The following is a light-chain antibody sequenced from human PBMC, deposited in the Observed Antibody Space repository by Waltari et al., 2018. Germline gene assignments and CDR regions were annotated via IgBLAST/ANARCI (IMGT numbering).Light chain of an antibody. V-gene: IGKV3-20*01. CDR1: QSVTRT. CDR3: QKYETLPAT. J-gene: IGKJ1*01. CDR2: DTA. Sequence: EIVFTQSPGTLSLSPGERATPSCSASQSVTRTLACYHQKPGQDPRLLISDTATTATGSPDRFSGSGLGTDFSLTISRLEPEDVAVYYCQKYETLPATFGQGTKVEIK.